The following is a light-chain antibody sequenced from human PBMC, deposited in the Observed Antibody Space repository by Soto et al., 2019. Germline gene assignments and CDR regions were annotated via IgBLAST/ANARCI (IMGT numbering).Light chain of an antibody. Sequence: QSVLTQPPSVSEAPRQRVTISCFGTSSNIGNNAVNWYQQLPGKAPKLLIYYDDVLPSGVSARFSGSKSGTSASLAISGLQSEDEADYYCAAWDDSVNGPIFGGGTKLTVL. J-gene: IGLJ2*01. CDR3: AAWDDSVNGPI. V-gene: IGLV1-36*01. CDR2: YDD. CDR1: SSNIGNNA.